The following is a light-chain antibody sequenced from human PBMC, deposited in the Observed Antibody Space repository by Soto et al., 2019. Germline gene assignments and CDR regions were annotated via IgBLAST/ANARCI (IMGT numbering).Light chain of an antibody. CDR1: QTLLYSSNNKNY. CDR3: QQYYRDPWT. J-gene: IGKJ1*01. V-gene: IGKV4-1*01. Sequence: DFVMTQSPDSLAVSLGERATINCKSSQTLLYSSNNKNYLAWYQQKPGQPPKLLIYWASIRESGVPARFSGSGSGTDFTLTISSLQAEDVAVYYCQQYYRDPWTVGQGTKVEI. CDR2: WAS.